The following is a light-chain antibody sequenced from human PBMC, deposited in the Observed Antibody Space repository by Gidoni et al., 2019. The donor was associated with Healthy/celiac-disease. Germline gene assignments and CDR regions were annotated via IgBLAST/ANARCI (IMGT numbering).Light chain of an antibody. CDR2: EVS. CDR1: SSDVGGYNY. V-gene: IGLV2-14*01. Sequence: LTQPASVSGSPGQSITISCTGTSSDVGGYNYVSWYQQHPGKAPKLMIYEVSNRPSGVSNRFSGSKSGNTASLTISGLQAEDEADYYCSSYTSSSTPWVFGGGTKLTVL. CDR3: SSYTSSSTPWV. J-gene: IGLJ3*02.